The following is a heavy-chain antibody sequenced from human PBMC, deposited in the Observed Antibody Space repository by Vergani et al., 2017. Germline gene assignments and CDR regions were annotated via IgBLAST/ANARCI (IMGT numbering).Heavy chain of an antibody. D-gene: IGHD5-24*01. CDR2: IYYSGST. Sequence: QLQLQESGPGLVKPSETLSLTCTVSGGSISSSSYYWGWIRQPPGKGLEWIGSIYYSGSTYYNPSLKSRVTISVDTSKNQFSLKLSSATAADTAVYYCARVRDGYNPNWFDPWGQGTLVTVSS. CDR1: GGSISSSSYY. CDR3: ARVRDGYNPNWFDP. J-gene: IGHJ5*02. V-gene: IGHV4-39*01.